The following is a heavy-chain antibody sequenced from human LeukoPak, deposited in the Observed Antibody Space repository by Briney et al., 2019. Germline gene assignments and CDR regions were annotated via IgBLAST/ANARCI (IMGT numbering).Heavy chain of an antibody. Sequence: TSETLSLTCTVSGGSISSYFWSWIRQPPGKGLEWIGYIYYSGSTNYNPSLKSRVTISVGTSENQFSLKLSSVTAADTAVYYCASARLGSGLEGAFDIWGQGTMVTVSS. CDR3: ASARLGSGLEGAFDI. V-gene: IGHV4-59*01. CDR2: IYYSGST. D-gene: IGHD6-25*01. J-gene: IGHJ3*02. CDR1: GGSISSYF.